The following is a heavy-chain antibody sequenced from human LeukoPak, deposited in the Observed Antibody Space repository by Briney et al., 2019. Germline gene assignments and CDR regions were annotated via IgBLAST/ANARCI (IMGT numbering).Heavy chain of an antibody. J-gene: IGHJ3*02. CDR2: ISTDGSST. Sequence: PGGSLRLSCAASGFTFSYYWMHWVRQAPGKGLVWVSRISTDGSSTTYADSVKGRFTISRDNAKTSLFLQMNSLRAEDTAVYYCAREGGYFDWFGTFDIWGQGTMVTVSS. CDR3: AREGGYFDWFGTFDI. CDR1: GFTFSYYW. V-gene: IGHV3-74*01. D-gene: IGHD3-9*01.